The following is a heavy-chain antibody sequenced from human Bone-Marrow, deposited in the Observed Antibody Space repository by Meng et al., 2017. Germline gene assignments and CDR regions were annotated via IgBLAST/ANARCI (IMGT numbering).Heavy chain of an antibody. Sequence: SCAASGFTFSGYAMSWVRQAPGKGLECVSAISGSGGSTDYADSVKGRFTISRDTSKTTLYLQINSLRAEDTAVYYCAKDLTVSSSCTAPQYYFDYWGQGTLVTVSS. D-gene: IGHD6-13*01. CDR3: AKDLTVSSSCTAPQYYFDY. CDR2: ISGSGGST. J-gene: IGHJ4*02. V-gene: IGHV3-23*01. CDR1: GFTFSGYA.